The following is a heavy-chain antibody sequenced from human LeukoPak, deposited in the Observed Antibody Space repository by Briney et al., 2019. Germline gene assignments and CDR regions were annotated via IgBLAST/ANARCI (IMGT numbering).Heavy chain of an antibody. V-gene: IGHV3-15*01. Sequence: KTGGSLRLSCVASGFTLKNAWMSWVRQAPEKGLEWVGRIRSKTDGGTTDYAAPVKGRFTNSRDDSKNTLYLQMNSLKTEDTAVYFCATGTEQQWLSLDYWGQGTLVTVSS. CDR1: GFTLKNAW. J-gene: IGHJ4*02. D-gene: IGHD6-19*01. CDR2: IRSKTDGGTT. CDR3: ATGTEQQWLSLDY.